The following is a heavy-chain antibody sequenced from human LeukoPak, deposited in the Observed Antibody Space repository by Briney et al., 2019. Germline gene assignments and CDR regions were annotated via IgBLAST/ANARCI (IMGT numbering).Heavy chain of an antibody. Sequence: GSSVKVSCKASGGTFSSYAISWVRQAPGQGLEWMGRIIPILGIANYAQKFQGRVTITADKSTSTAYMELSSLRSEDTAVYYCARGGSYYDFWSGYQNNYYMDVWAKGPRSPSP. J-gene: IGHJ6*03. CDR2: IIPILGIA. V-gene: IGHV1-69*04. D-gene: IGHD3-3*01. CDR1: GGTFSSYA. CDR3: ARGGSYYDFWSGYQNNYYMDV.